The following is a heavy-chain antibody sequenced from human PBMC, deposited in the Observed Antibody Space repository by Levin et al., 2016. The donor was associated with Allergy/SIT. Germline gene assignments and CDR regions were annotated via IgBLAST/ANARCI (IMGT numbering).Heavy chain of an antibody. D-gene: IGHD2-2*01. Sequence: GGSLRLSCVASGFDFSRFAMNWVRQAPGKGLEWVASISASGNGLYYADSVRGRSTISRDNSKNTVYLAMDGLRTEDTATYFCAKDMSTSHRAFYSEYWGLGTLVTVSS. J-gene: IGHJ4*02. CDR2: ISASGNGL. CDR1: GFDFSRFA. CDR3: AKDMSTSHRAFYSEY. V-gene: IGHV3-23*01.